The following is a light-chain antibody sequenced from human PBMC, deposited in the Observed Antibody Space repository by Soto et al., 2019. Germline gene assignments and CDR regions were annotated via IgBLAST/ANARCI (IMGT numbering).Light chain of an antibody. V-gene: IGKV1-17*01. Sequence: GDRVTITCRASQDIKIDLGWFQQKPGKDPKRLIYAASSLQSGVPSRFSGSGSGTEFTLTISSLQPEDFATYYCLQHNNYPPTFGQGTKVEI. CDR1: QDIKID. CDR3: LQHNNYPPT. CDR2: AAS. J-gene: IGKJ1*01.